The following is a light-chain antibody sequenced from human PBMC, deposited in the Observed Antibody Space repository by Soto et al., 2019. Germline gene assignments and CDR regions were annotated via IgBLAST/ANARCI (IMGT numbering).Light chain of an antibody. CDR1: QSMSGW. V-gene: IGKV1-5*01. CDR2: AAS. CDR3: QKYYSYPLN. Sequence: DLQMTQFPSTLSDSVVARVTITGRAGQSMSGWLAWYQQKPGKAPKLLIYAASTLQSGVPSRFSGSGSGTDFTLTISCLQSEDFATYYCQKYYSYPLNFGGGNKGAIK. J-gene: IGKJ4*01.